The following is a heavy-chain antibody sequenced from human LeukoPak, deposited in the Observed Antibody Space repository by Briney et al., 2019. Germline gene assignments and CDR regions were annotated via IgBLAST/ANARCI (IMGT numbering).Heavy chain of an antibody. CDR1: GFTFSSYA. D-gene: IGHD3-10*01. V-gene: IGHV3-23*01. J-gene: IGHJ5*02. CDR3: AKEAESGVIHGWNWFDP. CDR2: ISGSGGST. Sequence: GGSLRLSCAASGFTFSSYAMSWVRQAPGKGLEWVSAISGSGGSTYYADSMKGRFTISRDNSKNTLYLQMNSLRAEDTAVYYCAKEAESGVIHGWNWFDPWGQGTLVTVSS.